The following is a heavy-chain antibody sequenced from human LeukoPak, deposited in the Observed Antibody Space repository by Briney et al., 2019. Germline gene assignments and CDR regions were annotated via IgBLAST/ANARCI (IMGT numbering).Heavy chain of an antibody. V-gene: IGHV1-69*04. CDR3: ARERCSSTSCYIGINWFDP. Sequence: SVKVSCKASGGTFSSYAISWVRQAPGQGLEWMGRIIPILGIANYAQKFQGRVTITADKSTSTAYMELSSLRSEDTAVYYCARERCSSTSCYIGINWFDPWGQGTLVTVSS. D-gene: IGHD2-2*02. J-gene: IGHJ5*02. CDR2: IIPILGIA. CDR1: GGTFSSYA.